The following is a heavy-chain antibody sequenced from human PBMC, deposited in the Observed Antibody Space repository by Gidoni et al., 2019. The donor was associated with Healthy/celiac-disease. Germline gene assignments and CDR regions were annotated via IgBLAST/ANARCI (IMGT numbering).Heavy chain of an antibody. Sequence: QVQLVQSGSEVPKPGSSVTVSCQASGGTFRSYAISWVRQAPGQGLEWRGGIIPIFGTANYAQKLQGRVTSTADESTSTAYMELSSLRSEDTAVYYCARDGIRRDSSGYYFAYWGQGTLVTVSS. V-gene: IGHV1-69*01. CDR3: ARDGIRRDSSGYYFAY. J-gene: IGHJ4*02. D-gene: IGHD3-22*01. CDR1: GGTFRSYA. CDR2: IIPIFGTA.